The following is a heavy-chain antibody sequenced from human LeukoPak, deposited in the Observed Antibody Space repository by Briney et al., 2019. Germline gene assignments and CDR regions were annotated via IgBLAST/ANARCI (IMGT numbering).Heavy chain of an antibody. Sequence: AGGSLRLSCAASGFTFSSYAMSWVRQAPGKGLEWVSYISSSSSTIYYADSVKGRFTISRDNAKNSLYLQMNSLRAEDTAVYYCARESQTWGYDIFPWYWGQGTLVTVSS. D-gene: IGHD3-9*01. V-gene: IGHV3-48*04. CDR3: ARESQTWGYDIFPWY. CDR2: ISSSSSTI. CDR1: GFTFSSYA. J-gene: IGHJ4*02.